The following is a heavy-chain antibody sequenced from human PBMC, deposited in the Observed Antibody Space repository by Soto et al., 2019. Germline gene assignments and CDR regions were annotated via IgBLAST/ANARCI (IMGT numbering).Heavy chain of an antibody. J-gene: IGHJ3*02. CDR1: GYSFTSEV. CDR2: IYPGDSDT. D-gene: IGHD3-22*01. Sequence: GPSVKISCKGSGYSFTSEVTGSVRKMPGKGLEWMGIIYPGDSDTRYSPSFQGQVTISADKSISTAYLQWSSLKASDTAMYYCARPTHSSGLWSFDIWGQGTMVT. CDR3: ARPTHSSGLWSFDI. V-gene: IGHV5-51*01.